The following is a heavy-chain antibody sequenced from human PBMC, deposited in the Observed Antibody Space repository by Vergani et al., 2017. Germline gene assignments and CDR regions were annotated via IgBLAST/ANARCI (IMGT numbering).Heavy chain of an antibody. CDR1: GGTFSSYA. CDR2: IIPIFGTA. V-gene: IGHV1-69*01. Sequence: QVQLVQSGAEVKKPGSSVKVSCKASGGTFSSYAISWVRQAPGQGLEWMGGIIPIFGTANYAQKFQGRVTITADESTSQAYMELSSLRSEDTAVYYCARGVADCGGDCYSRSFDYWGQGTLVTVSS. J-gene: IGHJ4*02. CDR3: ARGVADCGGDCYSRSFDY. D-gene: IGHD2-21*02.